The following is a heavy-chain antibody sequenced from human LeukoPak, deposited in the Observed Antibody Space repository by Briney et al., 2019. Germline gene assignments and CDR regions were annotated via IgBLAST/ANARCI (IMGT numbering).Heavy chain of an antibody. D-gene: IGHD1-1*01. J-gene: IGHJ4*02. CDR2: INPNNGAT. CDR3: ARYNWNDVVSALDS. V-gene: IGHV1-2*02. Sequence: ASVKVSCKASGYTFSGYNIHRVRQAPGQGLEWMGWINPNNGATHYAQKFQGGVTMARDPSITTFYMEVSSLTSDDTACYYCARYNWNDVVSALDSWGQGTLVTVSS. CDR1: GYTFSGYN.